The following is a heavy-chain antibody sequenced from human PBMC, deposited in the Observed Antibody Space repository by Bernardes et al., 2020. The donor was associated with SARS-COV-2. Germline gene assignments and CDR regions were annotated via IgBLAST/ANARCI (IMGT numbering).Heavy chain of an antibody. CDR3: ARPEIYSGYEN. D-gene: IGHD5-12*01. V-gene: IGHV5-51*01. J-gene: IGHJ4*02. Sequence: GASLKISCEGSGYSFTSHWNAWVRQMPGKGLEWMGTIYPGDSDTRYSPSFEGQVTISADKSISTAYLQWSSLKASDTAIYYCARPEIYSGYENWGQGTLVTVSS. CDR1: GYSFTSHW. CDR2: IYPGDSDT.